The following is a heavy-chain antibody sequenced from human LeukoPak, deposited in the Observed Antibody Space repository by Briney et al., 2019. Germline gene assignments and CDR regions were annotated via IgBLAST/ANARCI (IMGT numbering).Heavy chain of an antibody. J-gene: IGHJ4*02. Sequence: GGSLRLSCAASGFSFSIYWMGWVRQAPGKGLACVANIKTDGSETYYVDSVKGRFTISRDNAKNSLFLQMNSLRAEDTAIYYCVSAIRGSPIDYWGQGTLVSVPS. D-gene: IGHD3-10*01. V-gene: IGHV3-7*01. CDR3: VSAIRGSPIDY. CDR2: IKTDGSET. CDR1: GFSFSIYW.